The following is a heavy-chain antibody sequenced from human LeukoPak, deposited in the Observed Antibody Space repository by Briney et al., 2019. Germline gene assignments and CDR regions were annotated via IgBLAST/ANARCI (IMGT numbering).Heavy chain of an antibody. D-gene: IGHD2-15*01. CDR2: ISYDGSIN. Sequence: GRSLRLSCAASGFNFNSYAVHWVRQAPGKGLEWVAVISYDGSINFYAASVKGRFTISRDNSKNTLYLQMNSLRAEDSALYFCARDRRYCGGGSCYFDYFFDYWGQGTLVTVPS. CDR1: GFNFNSYA. V-gene: IGHV3-30-3*01. CDR3: ARDRRYCGGGSCYFDYFFDY. J-gene: IGHJ4*02.